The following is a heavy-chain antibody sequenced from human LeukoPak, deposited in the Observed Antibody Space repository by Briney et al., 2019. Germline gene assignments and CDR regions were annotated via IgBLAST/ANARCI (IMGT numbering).Heavy chain of an antibody. V-gene: IGHV3-11*04. D-gene: IGHD2-2*01. CDR1: GFTFSDYY. CDR3: ARDLWGHCSSTSCLGGFDY. J-gene: IGHJ4*02. Sequence: NPGGSLRLSCAASGFTFSDYYMSWIRQAPGKGLEWVSYISSSGSTIYYADSVKGRFTISRDNAKNSLYLQMNSLRAEDTAVYYCARDLWGHCSSTSCLGGFDYWGQGTLVTVSS. CDR2: ISSSGSTI.